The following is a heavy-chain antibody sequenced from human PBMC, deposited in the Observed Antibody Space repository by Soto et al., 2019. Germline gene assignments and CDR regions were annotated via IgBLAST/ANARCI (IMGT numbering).Heavy chain of an antibody. J-gene: IGHJ4*02. CDR2: ISSSSSTI. Sequence: GSLRLSCAASGVTFISYSRNCVRQDPGKGLEWVSYISSSSSTIYYADSVKGRFTISRDNAKNSLYLQMNSLRDEDTAVYYCARGLYYYDSRGYWGYWGEGTLVTVSS. CDR3: ARGLYYYDSRGYWGY. CDR1: GVTFISYS. V-gene: IGHV3-48*02. D-gene: IGHD3-22*01.